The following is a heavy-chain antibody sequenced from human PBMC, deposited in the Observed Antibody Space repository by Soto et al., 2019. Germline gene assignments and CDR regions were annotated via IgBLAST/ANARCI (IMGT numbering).Heavy chain of an antibody. CDR1: GFTFTDYA. CDR3: AKPYLHCRSTSCYDY. CDR2: ITGSGGRT. Sequence: EVQLLESGGGLVQPGGSLRLSCAASGFTFTDYAMSWVRQAPGKGLEWVSVITGSGGRTYHADSVKGRFTISRDNSKNTLYLQMNSLRAEDTAKYYCAKPYLHCRSTSCYDYWGQGTLVTVSS. D-gene: IGHD2-2*01. V-gene: IGHV3-23*01. J-gene: IGHJ4*02.